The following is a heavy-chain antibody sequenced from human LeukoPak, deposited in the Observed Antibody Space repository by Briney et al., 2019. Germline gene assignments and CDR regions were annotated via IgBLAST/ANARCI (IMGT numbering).Heavy chain of an antibody. CDR2: INTSGGST. D-gene: IGHD4-23*01. CDR3: ARRYGGSLFDY. Sequence: GGSLRLSCAVSGVTFTSYAMSWVRQAPGKGLEWVSNINTSGGSTYYADSVKGRFTISRDNSKNTLYLQMNSLRAEDTAVYYCARRYGGSLFDYWGQGTLVTVSS. V-gene: IGHV3-66*04. CDR1: GVTFTSYA. J-gene: IGHJ4*02.